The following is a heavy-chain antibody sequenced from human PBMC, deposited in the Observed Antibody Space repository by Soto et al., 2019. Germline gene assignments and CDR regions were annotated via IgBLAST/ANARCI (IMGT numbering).Heavy chain of an antibody. CDR3: ARGGGQQLEGAFDI. V-gene: IGHV1-18*01. CDR2: ISAYNGNT. CDR1: GYTFTSYG. J-gene: IGHJ3*02. Sequence: ASVKVSCKASGYTFTSYGISWVRQAPGQGLEWMGWISAYNGNTNYAQKLQGRVTMTTDTSTSTTYMELRSLRSDDTAVYYGARGGGQQLEGAFDIWGQGTMVTVSS. D-gene: IGHD6-13*01.